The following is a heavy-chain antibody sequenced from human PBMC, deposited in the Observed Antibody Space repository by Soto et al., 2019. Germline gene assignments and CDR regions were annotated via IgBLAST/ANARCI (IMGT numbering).Heavy chain of an antibody. D-gene: IGHD6-6*01. V-gene: IGHV3-30*04. CDR2: ISCNGGSK. Sequence: GGSLRLSCAASGFTFSSYAMHWVRQAPGKGLEWVSVISCNGGSKYYADSVKGRFTISRDNSKNTLYLQMNSLRAEDTAVYYCESEDAARQLLPGYSFDIWGQGTLVTVSS. CDR3: ESEDAARQLLPGYSFDI. J-gene: IGHJ3*02. CDR1: GFTFSSYA.